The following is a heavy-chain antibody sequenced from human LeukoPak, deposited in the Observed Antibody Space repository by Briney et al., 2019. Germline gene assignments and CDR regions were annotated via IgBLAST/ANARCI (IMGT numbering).Heavy chain of an antibody. CDR2: IKSKAYGGTT. Sequence: AGGSLRLSCTASGFTFGGYAMSWFRQAPGKGLEWVGFIKSKAYGGTTEYAASVKGRFSISRDDSKSIAYLQMNSLKTEDTAVYYCTASSGWYYFDYWGQGTLVTVSS. D-gene: IGHD6-19*01. CDR1: GFTFGGYA. V-gene: IGHV3-49*03. J-gene: IGHJ4*02. CDR3: TASSGWYYFDY.